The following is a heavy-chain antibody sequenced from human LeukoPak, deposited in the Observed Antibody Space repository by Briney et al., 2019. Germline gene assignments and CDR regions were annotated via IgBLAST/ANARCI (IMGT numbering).Heavy chain of an antibody. D-gene: IGHD3-22*01. CDR3: AERTMR. Sequence: GGSLRLSCAASGFTFSSYAMHWVRQAPGKGLEWVAVIPYDGSNKYYADSVKGRFTISRDNSKNTLYLQMNSLRAEDTAVYYCAERTMRWGQGTLVTVSS. CDR2: IPYDGSNK. CDR1: GFTFSSYA. V-gene: IGHV3-30-3*01. J-gene: IGHJ4*02.